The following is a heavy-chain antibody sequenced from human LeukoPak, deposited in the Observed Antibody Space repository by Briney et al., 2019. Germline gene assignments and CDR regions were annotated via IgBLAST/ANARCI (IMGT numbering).Heavy chain of an antibody. Sequence: PGRSLRLSCAASGFTFSSDVMHWVRQAPGKGLEWVAVISSDGSSKHYADSVKGRFTIFTDTSKSTLYLQINSLRPEDTAVYYCARDLVSYSSSPLHWGQGTLVTVSS. V-gene: IGHV3-30-3*01. CDR2: ISSDGSSK. CDR1: GFTFSSDV. CDR3: ARDLVSYSSSPLH. D-gene: IGHD6-6*01. J-gene: IGHJ4*02.